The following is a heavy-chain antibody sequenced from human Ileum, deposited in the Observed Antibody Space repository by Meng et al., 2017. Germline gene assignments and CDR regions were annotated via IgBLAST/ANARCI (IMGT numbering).Heavy chain of an antibody. Sequence: VEPVESGGGLVQPEGSLRLSCAASGITITNYWMHWVRQAPGKGPEWVSRIKSDGSIIQYADSVKGRFTISRDNAKNTLYLQMNSLRDEDTAVYFCARASADGGSYYPYWGQGTLVTVSS. CDR2: IKSDGSII. D-gene: IGHD1-26*01. CDR3: ARASADGGSYYPY. J-gene: IGHJ4*02. V-gene: IGHV3-74*03. CDR1: GITITNYW.